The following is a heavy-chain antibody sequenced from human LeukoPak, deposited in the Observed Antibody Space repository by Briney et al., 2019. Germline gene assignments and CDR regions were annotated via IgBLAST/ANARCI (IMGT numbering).Heavy chain of an antibody. J-gene: IGHJ4*02. Sequence: PGRSLRLSCAASGFTFSIYGMHWVRQAPGKGLEWVAVISYDGSNKYYADSVKGRFTISRDNSKNTLYLQMNSLRAEDTAVYYCAKGGSDFDYWGQGTLVTVSS. CDR3: AKGGSDFDY. D-gene: IGHD3-10*01. CDR1: GFTFSIYG. V-gene: IGHV3-30*18. CDR2: ISYDGSNK.